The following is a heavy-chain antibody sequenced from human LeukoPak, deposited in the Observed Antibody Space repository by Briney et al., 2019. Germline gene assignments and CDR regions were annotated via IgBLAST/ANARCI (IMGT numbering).Heavy chain of an antibody. CDR3: AKDAVLWFGEFHVGY. D-gene: IGHD3-10*01. V-gene: IGHV1-2*02. Sequence: GASVKVSCKASGYTFTGYYMHWVRQAPGQGLEWMGWINPNSGGTNYAQKFQGRVTMTRDTSISTAYMELSRLRAEDAALYYCAKDAVLWFGEFHVGYWGQGTLVTVSS. CDR1: GYTFTGYY. J-gene: IGHJ4*02. CDR2: INPNSGGT.